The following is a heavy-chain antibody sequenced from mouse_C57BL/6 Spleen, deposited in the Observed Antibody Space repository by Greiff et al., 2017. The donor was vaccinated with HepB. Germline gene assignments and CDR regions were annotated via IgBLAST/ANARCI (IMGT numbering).Heavy chain of an antibody. V-gene: IGHV1-54*01. D-gene: IGHD2-3*01. J-gene: IGHJ3*01. CDR3: ARKGLNGYSLFAY. Sequence: QVQLQQSGAELVRPGTSVKVSCKASGYAFTNYLIEWVKQRPGQGLEWIGVINPGSGGTNYNEKFKGKATLTADKSSSTAYMQLSSLTSEDSAVYFCARKGLNGYSLFAYWGRGTLVTVSA. CDR2: INPGSGGT. CDR1: GYAFTNYL.